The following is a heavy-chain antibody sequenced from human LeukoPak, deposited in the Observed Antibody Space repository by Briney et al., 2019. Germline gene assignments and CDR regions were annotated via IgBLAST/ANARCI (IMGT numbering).Heavy chain of an antibody. J-gene: IGHJ5*02. V-gene: IGHV3-49*03. CDR2: IRTKPYGGAT. Sequence: GGSLRLSCTASGYNFGEYDLSWFRQAPGKGLEWVGVIRTKPYGGATDYAASVRGRFSISRDDSKGSAHLEMNSLKIEDTAGYFFARDVFNNRHKWFDPWGQGTLVTGSS. CDR1: GYNFGEYD. D-gene: IGHD1/OR15-1a*01. CDR3: ARDVFNNRHKWFDP.